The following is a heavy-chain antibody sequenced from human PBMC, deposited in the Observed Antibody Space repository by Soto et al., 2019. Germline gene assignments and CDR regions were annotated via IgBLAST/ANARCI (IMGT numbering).Heavy chain of an antibody. D-gene: IGHD2-21*02. CDR2: IYYSGSS. V-gene: IGHV4-39*01. CDR1: GGSITSSEYY. Sequence: SETLSLTCTVSGGSITSSEYYWAWIRQPPGKGLQFVGTIYYSGSSYSNPSLKSRLSMSVDTSKNQFSLTMKSVTAADTGVYYCASQRTSVVTQAYFDVWGPGSLVTVSS. J-gene: IGHJ4*02. CDR3: ASQRTSVVTQAYFDV.